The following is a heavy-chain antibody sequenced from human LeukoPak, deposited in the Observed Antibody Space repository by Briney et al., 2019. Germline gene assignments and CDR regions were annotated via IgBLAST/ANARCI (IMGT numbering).Heavy chain of an antibody. D-gene: IGHD3/OR15-3a*01. Sequence: ASVKVSCKASGYTFIGHYIHWVRQAPGQGLEWMGWMNPDSGGTNYAQKFQDRVTMNRDTPITTAYMELSRLTSDDTAIYYCARIMEYYDFTPRGFDIWGQGTMVAVSS. V-gene: IGHV1-2*02. J-gene: IGHJ3*02. CDR1: GYTFIGHY. CDR2: MNPDSGGT. CDR3: ARIMEYYDFTPRGFDI.